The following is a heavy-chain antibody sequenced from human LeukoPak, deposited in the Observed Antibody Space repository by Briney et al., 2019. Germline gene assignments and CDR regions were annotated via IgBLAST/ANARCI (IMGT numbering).Heavy chain of an antibody. J-gene: IGHJ4*02. CDR3: AKDGGSRTFDY. CDR1: GFTFSNYA. CDR2: ISGSGGST. D-gene: IGHD2-15*01. Sequence: GGSLRLSCAASGFTFSNYAMNWVRQAPGKGLEWVSAISGSGGSTYYADSVKGRFTISRDNSKNTLYLQMNSLRAEDTAVYYCAKDGGSRTFDYWGQGTLVTVSS. V-gene: IGHV3-23*01.